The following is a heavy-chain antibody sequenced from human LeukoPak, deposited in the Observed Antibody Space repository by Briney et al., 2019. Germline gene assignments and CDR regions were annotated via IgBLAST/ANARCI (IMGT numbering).Heavy chain of an antibody. J-gene: IGHJ3*02. CDR2: INPNSGGT. D-gene: IGHD4-17*01. Sequence: ASVKVSYKASGYTFNGYYMHWVRQAPGQGLEWMGWINPNSGGTNYAQKFQGRVTMTRDTSISTAYMELSRLRSDDTAVYYCAIDRATVTTGDAFDIWGQGTMVTVSS. CDR3: AIDRATVTTGDAFDI. CDR1: GYTFNGYY. V-gene: IGHV1-2*02.